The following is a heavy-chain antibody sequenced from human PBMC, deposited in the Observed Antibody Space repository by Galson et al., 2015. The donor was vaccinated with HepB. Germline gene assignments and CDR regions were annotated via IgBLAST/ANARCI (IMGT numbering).Heavy chain of an antibody. Sequence: TLSLTCTVSGGSISSSSYYWGWIRQPPGKGLEWIGSIYYSGSTYYNPSLKSRVTISVDTSKNQFSLKLSSVTAADTAVYYCARHRITIFGSNWFDPWGQGTLVTVSS. CDR3: ARHRITIFGSNWFDP. D-gene: IGHD3-3*01. J-gene: IGHJ5*02. CDR1: GGSISSSSYY. V-gene: IGHV4-39*01. CDR2: IYYSGST.